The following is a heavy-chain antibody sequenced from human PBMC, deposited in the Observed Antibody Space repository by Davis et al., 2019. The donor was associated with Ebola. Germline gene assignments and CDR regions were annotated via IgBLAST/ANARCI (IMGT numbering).Heavy chain of an antibody. CDR2: ISVSSIFGGAT. J-gene: IGHJ6*02. D-gene: IGHD4-11*01. CDR3: ARLKIRSNYVRYYYYGMDV. Sequence: GESLKISCAASGFTFSNYAMSWVRQAPGKGLEWVSSISVSSIFGGATYYADSVKGRFTISRDNAKNSLYLQMNSLRAEDTAVYYCARLKIRSNYVRYYYYGMDVWGQGTTVTVSS. CDR1: GFTFSNYA. V-gene: IGHV3-21*01.